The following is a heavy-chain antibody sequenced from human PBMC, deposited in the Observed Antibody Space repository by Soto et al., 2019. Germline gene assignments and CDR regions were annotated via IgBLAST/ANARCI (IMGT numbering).Heavy chain of an antibody. J-gene: IGHJ4*02. CDR2: IYYSGST. V-gene: IGHV4-59*01. CDR3: ARGARRNYDSSGYYDY. D-gene: IGHD3-22*01. Sequence: PSETLSLTCTVSGGSISSYYWSWIRQPPGKGLEWIGYIYYSGSTNYNPSLKSRVTISVDTSKNQFSLKLSSVTAADTAVYYCARGARRNYDSSGYYDYWGQGTLVTVSS. CDR1: GGSISSYY.